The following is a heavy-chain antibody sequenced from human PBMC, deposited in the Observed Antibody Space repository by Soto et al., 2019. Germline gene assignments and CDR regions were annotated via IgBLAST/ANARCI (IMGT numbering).Heavy chain of an antibody. CDR2: IFWDDDK. J-gene: IGHJ6*02. Sequence: QITLKESGPTLVKPTQTLTLTCTFSGFSLSTSGVGVGWIRQPPGKALDWLALIFWDDDKRYSPSLKSRLTITKDTSKNQVVLTMTNMDPVDAATYYCTHHGYYSYGMDVWGQGTTVTVSS. CDR3: THHGYYSYGMDV. CDR1: GFSLSTSGVG. V-gene: IGHV2-5*02.